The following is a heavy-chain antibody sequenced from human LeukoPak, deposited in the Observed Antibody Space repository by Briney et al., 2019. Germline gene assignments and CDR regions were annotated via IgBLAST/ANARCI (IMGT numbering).Heavy chain of an antibody. Sequence: PGGSLRLSCAASGFTFSSYSMNWVRQAPGKGLECVSSISSSSNSIYYADSVKGRFTISRDNAKNSLYLQMNSLRAEDTAVYYCARASGDIVETATMGSYWGQGTLVTVSS. CDR1: GFTFSSYS. CDR3: ARASGDIVETATMGSY. CDR2: ISSSSNSI. D-gene: IGHD5-18*01. J-gene: IGHJ4*02. V-gene: IGHV3-21*01.